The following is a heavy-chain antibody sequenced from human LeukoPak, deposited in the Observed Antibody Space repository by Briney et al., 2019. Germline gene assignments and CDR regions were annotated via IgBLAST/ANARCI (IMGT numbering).Heavy chain of an antibody. CDR1: GFAFDDYA. V-gene: IGHV3-9*01. Sequence: GGSLRLSCAASGFAFDDYAMRWVRQAPGKGLEWVSGISWNSGSIGYADSVKGRFTISRDNAKNSLYPQMNSLRAEDTAVYYCAKDRPNYYGSNGHYYKLNGDCWGQGTLVTVSS. CDR3: AKDRPNYYGSNGHYYKLNGDC. D-gene: IGHD3-22*01. CDR2: ISWNSGSI. J-gene: IGHJ4*02.